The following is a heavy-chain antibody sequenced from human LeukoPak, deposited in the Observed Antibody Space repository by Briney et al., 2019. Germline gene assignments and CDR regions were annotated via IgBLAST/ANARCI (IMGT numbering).Heavy chain of an antibody. CDR2: IYYSGNT. D-gene: IGHD3/OR15-3a*01. V-gene: IGHV4-39*01. J-gene: IGHJ4*02. CDR1: SGSIRNSNYY. Sequence: PSETLSLTCTVSSGSIRNSNYYWGWIRQPPGKGLEWIGSIYYSGNTYYNASLKSQVSISIDTSKNQFSLRLTSVTAADTAVYYCARQTGSGLFILPGGQGTLVTVSS. CDR3: ARQTGSGLFILP.